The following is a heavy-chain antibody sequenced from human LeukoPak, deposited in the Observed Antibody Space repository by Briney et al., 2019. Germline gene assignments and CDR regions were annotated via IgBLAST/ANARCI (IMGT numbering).Heavy chain of an antibody. V-gene: IGHV1-2*02. D-gene: IGHD3-22*01. CDR2: INPNSGGT. CDR3: ARGQIVYSFDRSGYFDY. CDR1: GYTFTGYY. Sequence: ASVKVSCKASGYTFTGYYMHWVRQAPGQGLEWMGWINPNSGGTNYAQKFQGRVTMTRNTSISTAYMELSSLRSEDTAVYYCARGQIVYSFDRSGYFDYWGQGNLVTVSS. J-gene: IGHJ4*02.